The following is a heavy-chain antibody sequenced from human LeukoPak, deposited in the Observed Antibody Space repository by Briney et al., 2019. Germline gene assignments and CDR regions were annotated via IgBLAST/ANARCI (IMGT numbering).Heavy chain of an antibody. J-gene: IGHJ4*02. CDR1: GGSFSGYY. D-gene: IGHD4-23*01. Sequence: PSETLSLTCAVYGGSFSGYYWSWIRQPPGKGLEWIGEINHSGSTNYNPSLKSRVTISVDTSKNQFSLKLSSVTAADTAVYYCARGSDYGGIRNRTCDYWGQGTLVTVSS. CDR2: INHSGST. V-gene: IGHV4-34*01. CDR3: ARGSDYGGIRNRTCDY.